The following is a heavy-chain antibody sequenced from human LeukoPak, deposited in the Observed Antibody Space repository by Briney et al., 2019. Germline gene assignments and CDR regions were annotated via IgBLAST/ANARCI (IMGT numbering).Heavy chain of an antibody. CDR2: INAGNGNT. CDR1: GYTFTSYA. J-gene: IGHJ4*02. CDR3: LATDVSSSWYRGRDYYFDY. V-gene: IGHV1-3*01. Sequence: ASVKVSCKASGYTFTSYAMHWVRQAPGQRLEWMGWINAGNGNTKYSQKFQGRVTITRDTSASTAYMELSSLRSEDTAVYYCLATDVSSSWYRGRDYYFDYWGQGTLVTVSS. D-gene: IGHD6-13*01.